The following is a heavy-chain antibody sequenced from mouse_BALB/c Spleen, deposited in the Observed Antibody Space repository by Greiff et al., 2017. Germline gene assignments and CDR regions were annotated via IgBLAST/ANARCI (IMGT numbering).Heavy chain of an antibody. Sequence: VQLVESGPGLVAPSQSLSITCTVSGFSLTSYGVHWVRQPPGKGLEWLGVIWAGGSTNYNSALMSRLSISKDNSKSQVFLKMNSLQTDDTAMYYCARVAPIYYDYDYAMDYWGQGTSVTVSS. J-gene: IGHJ4*01. V-gene: IGHV2-9*02. CDR1: GFSLTSYG. CDR3: ARVAPIYYDYDYAMDY. CDR2: IWAGGST. D-gene: IGHD2-4*01.